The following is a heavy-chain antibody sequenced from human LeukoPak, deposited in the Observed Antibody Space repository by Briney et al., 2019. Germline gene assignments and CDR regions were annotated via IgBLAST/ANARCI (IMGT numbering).Heavy chain of an antibody. J-gene: IGHJ4*02. CDR1: GFTFSSYA. D-gene: IGHD3-22*01. CDR2: ISYDGSNK. CDR3: ARDLDDSSGYSFSDTAY. V-gene: IGHV3-30-3*01. Sequence: GGSLRLSCAASGFTFSSYAMHWVRQAPGKGLEWVAVISYDGSNKYYADSVKGRFTISRDNSKNTLYLQMNSLRAEDTAVYYCARDLDDSSGYSFSDTAYWGQGTLVTVSS.